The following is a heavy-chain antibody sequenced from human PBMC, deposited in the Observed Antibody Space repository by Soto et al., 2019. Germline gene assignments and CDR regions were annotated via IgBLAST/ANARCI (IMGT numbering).Heavy chain of an antibody. Sequence: ASVEVSCAASGYSFTIYGIGWVRQAPGQGLEWMGWISAYNGNTNYAQKLQGRVTMTTDTSTSTAYMELRSLRSDDTAVYYCARQSVVAALHDAFDIWGQGTMVTVSS. CDR1: GYSFTIYG. D-gene: IGHD2-15*01. CDR3: ARQSVVAALHDAFDI. J-gene: IGHJ3*02. CDR2: ISAYNGNT. V-gene: IGHV1-18*01.